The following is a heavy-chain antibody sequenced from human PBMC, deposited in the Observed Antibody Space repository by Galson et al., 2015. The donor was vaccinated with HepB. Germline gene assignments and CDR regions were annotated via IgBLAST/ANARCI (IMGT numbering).Heavy chain of an antibody. D-gene: IGHD6-19*01. V-gene: IGHV3-64D*06. CDR1: GFAFSSYA. CDR2: ISSNGGST. J-gene: IGHJ4*02. Sequence: SLRLSCAASGFAFSSYAMHWVRQAPGKGLEYVSAISSNGGSTYYADSVKGRFTISRDNSKNTLYLQMSSLRAEDTAVYYCVKGDITVAGNFDYWGQGTLVTVSS. CDR3: VKGDITVAGNFDY.